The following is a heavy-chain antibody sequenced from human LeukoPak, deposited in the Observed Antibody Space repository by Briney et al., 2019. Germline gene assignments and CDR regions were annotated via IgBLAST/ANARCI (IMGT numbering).Heavy chain of an antibody. CDR3: ARIRVPAAILSSVHDLLDY. J-gene: IGHJ4*02. D-gene: IGHD2-2*01. V-gene: IGHV1-8*01. CDR1: GYTFTSYD. CDR2: MNPHSGNA. Sequence: ASVKVSCKASGYTFTSYDINWVRQAAGQGLEWMGWMNPHSGNAGYAQKFQGRVTMTRDTSISTAYMELSSLRSDDTAVYYCARIRVPAAILSSVHDLLDYWGQGTLVTVSS.